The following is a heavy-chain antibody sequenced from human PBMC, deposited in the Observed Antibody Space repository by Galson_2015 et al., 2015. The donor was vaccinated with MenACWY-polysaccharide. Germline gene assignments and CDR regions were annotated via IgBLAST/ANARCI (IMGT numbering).Heavy chain of an antibody. V-gene: IGHV4-39*02. CDR3: ARRRKRVAGEFDY. Sequence: YNPSLKGRVAFSTDTSNNHFPLTVTSVTAADTAVYYCARRRKRVAGEFDYRGQGTLVTVSS. J-gene: IGHJ4*02. D-gene: IGHD6-19*01.